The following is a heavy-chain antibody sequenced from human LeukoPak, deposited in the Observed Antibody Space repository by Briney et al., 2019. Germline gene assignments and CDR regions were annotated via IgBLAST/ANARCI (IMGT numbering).Heavy chain of an antibody. V-gene: IGHV4-4*02. D-gene: IGHD4-11*01. CDR1: GGSISSSNW. CDR2: IYHSGST. CDR3: AREAPYSNYEGYYYYYMDV. J-gene: IGHJ6*03. Sequence: SETLSLTCAVSGGSISSSNWWSWVRQPPGKGLEWIGEIYHSGSTNYNPSLKSRVTISVDKSKNQFSLKLSSVTAADTAVYYCAREAPYSNYEGYYYYYMDVWGKGTTVTVSS.